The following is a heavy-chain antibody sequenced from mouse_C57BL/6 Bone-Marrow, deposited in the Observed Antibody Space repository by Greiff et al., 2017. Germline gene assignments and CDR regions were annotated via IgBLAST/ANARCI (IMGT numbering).Heavy chain of an antibody. J-gene: IGHJ2*01. CDR2: INPYNGDT. Sequence: VQLQQSGPELVKPGDSVKISCKASGYSFTGYFMNWVMQSHGKSLEWIGRINPYNGDTFYNQKFKGKATLTVDKSSSTAHMELRSLTSEDSAVDYCASSYYDYEDCGYWGQGTTLTVSS. CDR3: ASSYYDYEDCGY. V-gene: IGHV1-20*01. CDR1: GYSFTGYF. D-gene: IGHD2-4*01.